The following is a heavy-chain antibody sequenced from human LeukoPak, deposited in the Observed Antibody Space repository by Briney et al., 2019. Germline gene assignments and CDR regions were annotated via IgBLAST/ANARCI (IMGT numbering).Heavy chain of an antibody. D-gene: IGHD3-22*01. CDR2: IYYSGTT. V-gene: IGHV4-59*11. J-gene: IGHJ3*02. CDR1: GGSISSHY. CDR3: ARLLNNDNSGDPDTFDM. Sequence: SETLSLTCTVSGGSISSHYWSWIRQSPERGLEWIGFIYYSGTTRYNPSLRGRVTMSVDTSKIRFSLKLTSVTAADTAVYYCARLLNNDNSGDPDTFDMWGQGTMVTVSS.